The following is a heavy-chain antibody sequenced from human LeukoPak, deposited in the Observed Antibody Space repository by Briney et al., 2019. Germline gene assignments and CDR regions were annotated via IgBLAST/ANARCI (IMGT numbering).Heavy chain of an antibody. V-gene: IGHV3-49*04. J-gene: IGHJ4*02. Sequence: PGGSLRLSCAASGFTFSSHGIHWVRQAPGKGLEWVGFIRSKAYGETADYAASVKGRFTISRDDSKAIAYLQMNSLKTEDTAVYHCTRDRGAYNLYDYWGQGTLVTVSS. CDR1: GFTFSSHG. CDR3: TRDRGAYNLYDY. CDR2: IRSKAYGETA. D-gene: IGHD1-1*01.